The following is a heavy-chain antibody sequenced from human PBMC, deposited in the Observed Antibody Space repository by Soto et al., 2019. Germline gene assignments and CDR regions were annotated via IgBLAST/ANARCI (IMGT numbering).Heavy chain of an antibody. J-gene: IGHJ6*02. V-gene: IGHV2-5*02. CDR2: IYWDDDK. CDR1: GFSLSTSGVG. D-gene: IGHD3-10*01. Sequence: ESGPTLVNPTQTLTLTCTFSGFSLSTSGVGVGWIRQPPXXALEWLALIYWDDDKRYSPSLKSRLTITKDTSKNQVVLTMTNMDPVDTATYYCAHRRVTRYYGSGTPRALDGMDVWGQGTTVTVSS. CDR3: AHRRVTRYYGSGTPRALDGMDV.